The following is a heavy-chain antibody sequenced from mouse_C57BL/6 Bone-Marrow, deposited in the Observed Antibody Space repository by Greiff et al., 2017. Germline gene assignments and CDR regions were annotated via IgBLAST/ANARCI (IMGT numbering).Heavy chain of an antibody. J-gene: IGHJ4*01. D-gene: IGHD1-3*01. V-gene: IGHV1-62-2*01. CDR2: FYPGSGSI. CDR3: ARHEECLSGSGAYYAIDD. Sequence: VQLKQSGAELVKPGASVKLSCKASGYSFTAYTIHWVKQRSGTGLEWIGWFYPGSGSIKYNEKFKGKATLPADNSSSTVYMALSRLTTEDSAIYYCARHEECLSGSGAYYAIDDWGQGTSVTVSS. CDR1: GYSFTAYT.